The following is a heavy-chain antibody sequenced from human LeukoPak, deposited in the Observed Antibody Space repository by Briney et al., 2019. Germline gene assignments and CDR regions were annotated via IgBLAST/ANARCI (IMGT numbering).Heavy chain of an antibody. Sequence: ASVKVSCKASGYTFTAYYMHWVRQAPGQGLEWMGWINPNSGGTNYAQKFQGRVTMTRDTSISTAYMELSRLRSDDTAVYYCARVIAAVGWFDPWGQGTLVTVSS. J-gene: IGHJ5*02. CDR2: INPNSGGT. CDR3: ARVIAAVGWFDP. CDR1: GYTFTAYY. V-gene: IGHV1-2*02. D-gene: IGHD6-13*01.